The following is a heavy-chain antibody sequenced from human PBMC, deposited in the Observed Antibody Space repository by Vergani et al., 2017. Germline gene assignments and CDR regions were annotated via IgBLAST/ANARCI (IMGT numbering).Heavy chain of an antibody. D-gene: IGHD3-22*01. V-gene: IGHV1-18*01. J-gene: IGHJ5*02. CDR1: GYTFSTYG. CDR2: ISAYNGNT. CDR3: AGYDSSGPPDWFDP. Sequence: QVQLVQSGAEVKKPGASVKVSCKASGYTFSTYGISWVRQAPGQGLEWMGWISAYNGNTNYPEKFQGRLTMTTDTSTRTAYMELRSLRSDDTAVYYCAGYDSSGPPDWFDPWGQGTLVTVSS.